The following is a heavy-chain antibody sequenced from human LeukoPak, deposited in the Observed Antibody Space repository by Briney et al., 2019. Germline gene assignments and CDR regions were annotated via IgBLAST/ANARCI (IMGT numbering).Heavy chain of an antibody. D-gene: IGHD5-18*01. CDR3: ARSLSRYSYGPFDY. CDR2: ISNIGKTI. CDR1: GFTFSSYS. J-gene: IGHJ4*02. Sequence: GGSLRLSCAASGFTFSSYSMNWVRQAPGKGLEWVSYISNIGKTIYYADSVKGRFTISRDNAKNSLYLQMNSLRAEDTAVFYCARSLSRYSYGPFDYWGQGTLVTVSS. V-gene: IGHV3-48*04.